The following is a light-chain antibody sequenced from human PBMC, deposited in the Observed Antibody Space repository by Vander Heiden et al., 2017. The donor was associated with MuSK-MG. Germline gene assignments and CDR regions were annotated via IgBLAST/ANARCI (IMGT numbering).Light chain of an antibody. CDR1: QSVSSY. Sequence: EIMLEQATATLSLSPGERATLTCRASQSVSSYLAWYQQKPVQAPRLLIYDASNRATGIPARFSGSGSGTDFTLTISSLDPEDFAVYYCQQRSNWPPITFGQGTRLEIK. J-gene: IGKJ5*01. CDR3: QQRSNWPPIT. CDR2: DAS. V-gene: IGKV3-11*01.